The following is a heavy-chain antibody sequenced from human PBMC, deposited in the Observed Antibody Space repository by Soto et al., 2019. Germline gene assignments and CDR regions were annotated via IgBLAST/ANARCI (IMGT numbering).Heavy chain of an antibody. Sequence: PGGSLRLCVASCGFTVHTYALTFIRKTPGKGLEWVSAISSSGGDTYYADSVKGRFTISRDNSKNTLSLQMNSLRVEDAAVYYCATHVHCPREGCYRHIDYWGQGTLVTVSS. D-gene: IGHD2-8*02. V-gene: IGHV3-23*01. CDR3: ATHVHCPREGCYRHIDY. CDR2: ISSSGGDT. CDR1: GFTVHTYA. J-gene: IGHJ4*02.